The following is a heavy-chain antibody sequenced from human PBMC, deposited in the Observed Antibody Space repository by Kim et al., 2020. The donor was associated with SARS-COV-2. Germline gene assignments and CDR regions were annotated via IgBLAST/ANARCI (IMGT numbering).Heavy chain of an antibody. V-gene: IGHV3-23*01. CDR3: AKDLPKSDYDYVWGSYRYPYYFDY. CDR2: ISGSGGST. Sequence: GGSLRLSCAASGFTFSSYAMSWVRQAPGKGLEWVSAISGSGGSTYYADSVKGRFTISRDNSKNTLYLQMNSLRAEDTAVYYCAKDLPKSDYDYVWGSYRYPYYFDYWGQGTLVTVSS. D-gene: IGHD3-16*02. CDR1: GFTFSSYA. J-gene: IGHJ4*02.